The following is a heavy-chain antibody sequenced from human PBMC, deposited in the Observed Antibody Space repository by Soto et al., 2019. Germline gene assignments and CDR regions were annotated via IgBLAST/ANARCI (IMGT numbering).Heavy chain of an antibody. V-gene: IGHV3-21*01. Sequence: PWGSLRLSCAASGFTFSSYAMHWVRQAPGKGLEWVASICTTRSYKYYGDSVKGRFTISRDNAKNSLFLQMNSLRAEDTAIYYCAREGDDYGDYKRAFDIWGQGTTVTVSS. J-gene: IGHJ3*02. CDR1: GFTFSSYA. D-gene: IGHD4-17*01. CDR2: ICTTRSYK. CDR3: AREGDDYGDYKRAFDI.